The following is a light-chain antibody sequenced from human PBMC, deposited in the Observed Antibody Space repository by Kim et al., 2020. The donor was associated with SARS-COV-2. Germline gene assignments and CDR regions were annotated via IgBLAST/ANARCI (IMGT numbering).Light chain of an antibody. CDR3: QQYYTIPWT. Sequence: ATINCKSSQSILYSSDNKSYLAWYQQKPGQPPKLLIYWASTRESGVPDRFSGRGSGTDFTLTISSLQAEDVAVYYCQQYYTIPWTFGQGTKVDIK. CDR1: QSILYSSDNKSY. J-gene: IGKJ1*01. V-gene: IGKV4-1*01. CDR2: WAS.